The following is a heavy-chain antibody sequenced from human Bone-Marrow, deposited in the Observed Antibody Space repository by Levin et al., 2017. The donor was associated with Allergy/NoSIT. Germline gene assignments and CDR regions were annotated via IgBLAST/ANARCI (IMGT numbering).Heavy chain of an antibody. D-gene: IGHD3-10*01. V-gene: IGHV1-2*02. Sequence: ASVKVSCKASGYTFTDYYMQWVRQAPGQGLEWMGWINPKTGGTNYAQKFQGRVTMTRDTSISTAYMELSRLTSDDTAVYYCGRDLNFYGSGRGYFDPWGQGTLVTVSS. CDR2: INPKTGGT. J-gene: IGHJ5*02. CDR1: GYTFTDYY. CDR3: GRDLNFYGSGRGYFDP.